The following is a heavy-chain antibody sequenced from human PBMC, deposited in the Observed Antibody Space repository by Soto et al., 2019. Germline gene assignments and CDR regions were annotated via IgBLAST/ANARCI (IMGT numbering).Heavy chain of an antibody. CDR3: ARLTWIQLGWDYFDY. J-gene: IGHJ4*02. CDR2: IYPGDSDT. CDR1: GYSFTSYW. V-gene: IGHV5-51*01. D-gene: IGHD5-18*01. Sequence: GESLKISCKGSGYSFTSYWIGWVRQMPGKGLEWMGIIYPGDSDTRYSPSFQGQVTISADKSISTAYLQWSSLKASDTAMYYCARLTWIQLGWDYFDYWGQGTLVTVSS.